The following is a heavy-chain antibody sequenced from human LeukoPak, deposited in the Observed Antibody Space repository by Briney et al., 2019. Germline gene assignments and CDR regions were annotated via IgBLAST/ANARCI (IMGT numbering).Heavy chain of an antibody. D-gene: IGHD4-17*01. J-gene: IGHJ4*02. Sequence: PGGSLRLSCAASGFTFSDYYMSWIRQAPGKGLEWVSYISSSGSTIYYADSVKGRFTISRDNAKKSLDLQMNSLRAEDTAVYYCARDHDYSDLPIWGQGTLVTVSS. CDR1: GFTFSDYY. CDR2: ISSSGSTI. V-gene: IGHV3-11*01. CDR3: ARDHDYSDLPI.